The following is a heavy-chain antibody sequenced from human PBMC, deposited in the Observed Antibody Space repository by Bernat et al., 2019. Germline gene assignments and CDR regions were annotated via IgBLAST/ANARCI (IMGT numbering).Heavy chain of an antibody. J-gene: IGHJ4*02. CDR3: SRPGGSYVFRGFDS. CDR1: AFTFSTYA. CDR2: IGGSDGNT. D-gene: IGHD1-26*01. V-gene: IGHV3-23*01. Sequence: VHLLESGGGLVQPGGSLRLSCSASAFTFSTYAMSWVRQAPGKGLEWVSAIGGSDGNTYYADSVKGRFTISRDNSKNILYLQMNSLRAEDTAVYSCSRPGGSYVFRGFDSWGQGTLVTVSS.